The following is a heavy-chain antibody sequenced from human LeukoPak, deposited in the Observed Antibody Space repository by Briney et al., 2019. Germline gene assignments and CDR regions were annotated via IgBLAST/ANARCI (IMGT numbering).Heavy chain of an antibody. J-gene: IGHJ5*02. CDR3: ARSEKVATATGWFDP. CDR2: IYTSGST. CDR1: GGSISSGSYY. V-gene: IGHV4-61*02. Sequence: SETLSLTCTVSGGSISSGSYYWNWIRQPAGKGLEWIGRIYTSGSTNYNPSLKSRVNIAVDTSKNQFSLKLTSVTAADTAVYYCARSEKVATATGWFDPWGQGTLVTVSS. D-gene: IGHD5-12*01.